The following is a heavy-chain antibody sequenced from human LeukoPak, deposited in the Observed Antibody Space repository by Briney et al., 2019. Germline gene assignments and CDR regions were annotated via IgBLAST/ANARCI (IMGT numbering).Heavy chain of an antibody. V-gene: IGHV3-30*18. Sequence: GRSLRLSCAASGLTFSSYGMHWVRQAPGKGLEWVAVKSYDGSNKYYADSVKGRFTISRDNSKNTLYLQMNSLRAEDTAVYYCAKVTQYSPGTFDIWGQGTMVTVSS. J-gene: IGHJ3*02. CDR2: KSYDGSNK. D-gene: IGHD5-18*01. CDR3: AKVTQYSPGTFDI. CDR1: GLTFSSYG.